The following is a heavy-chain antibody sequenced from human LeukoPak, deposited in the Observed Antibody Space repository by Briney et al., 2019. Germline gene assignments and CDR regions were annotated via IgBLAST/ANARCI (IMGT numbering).Heavy chain of an antibody. Sequence: SETLSLTCTVSGDSISSGGYYWSWIRQLPGKGLEWIGYIYYSGSTYYNPSLKSRVTISLDTSKNQFSLKLSSVTAADTAVYYCARVAHDSSGYTIDYWGQGTLVTVSS. CDR3: ARVAHDSSGYTIDY. D-gene: IGHD3-22*01. V-gene: IGHV4-31*03. CDR2: IYYSGST. CDR1: GDSISSGGYY. J-gene: IGHJ4*02.